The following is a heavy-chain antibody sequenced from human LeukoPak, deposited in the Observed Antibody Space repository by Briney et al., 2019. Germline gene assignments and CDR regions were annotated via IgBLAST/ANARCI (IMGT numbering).Heavy chain of an antibody. CDR3: TRGRAEYHFDL. J-gene: IGHJ4*02. D-gene: IGHD2/OR15-2a*01. CDR2: ISSDGSRT. Sequence: GGSLRLSCAASGFTFSGHWMHWVRQAPGKGLVWVSYISSDGSRTDYADSVRGRFTVSRDNAKNTLYLQVNSLRPEDTAVYYCTRGRAEYHFDLWGQGTRVTVSS. V-gene: IGHV3-74*01. CDR1: GFTFSGHW.